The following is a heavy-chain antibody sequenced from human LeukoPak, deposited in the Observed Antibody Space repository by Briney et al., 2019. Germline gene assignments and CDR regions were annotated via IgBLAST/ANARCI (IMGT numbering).Heavy chain of an antibody. Sequence: GASVKVSCKASGYTFTGYYIHWVRQAPGQGLEWMGRINPNSGGTNYAQKFQGRVTMTRDMSISTAYMELSRLTSDDTAVYYCARDTGQQREFGMDVWGQGTTVTVSS. CDR3: ARDTGQQREFGMDV. CDR2: INPNSGGT. V-gene: IGHV1-2*06. D-gene: IGHD6-13*01. CDR1: GYTFTGYY. J-gene: IGHJ6*02.